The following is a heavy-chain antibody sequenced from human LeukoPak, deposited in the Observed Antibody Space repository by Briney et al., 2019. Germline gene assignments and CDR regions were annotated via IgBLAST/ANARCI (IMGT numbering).Heavy chain of an antibody. CDR3: AKELGGIAARPGEAEYFQH. V-gene: IGHV3-23*01. CDR1: GFTFSSYW. CDR2: ISGSGGST. D-gene: IGHD6-6*01. J-gene: IGHJ1*01. Sequence: GGSLRLSCAASGFTFSSYWMSWVRQAPGKGLEWVSAISGSGGSTYYADSVKGRFTISRDNSKNTLYLQMNSLRAEDTAVYYCAKELGGIAARPGEAEYFQHWGQGTLVTVSS.